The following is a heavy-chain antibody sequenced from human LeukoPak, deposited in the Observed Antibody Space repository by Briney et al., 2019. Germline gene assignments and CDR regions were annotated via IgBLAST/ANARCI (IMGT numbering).Heavy chain of an antibody. CDR2: INHSGGT. Sequence: SETLSITCAVYGGSFRGYYWSWIRQAPGKGLEWIGEINHSGGTNYNPSLKSRVTVSVDTSKNQFSLNLTSVTAADTAVYYCASRCGGSSDSCWFDPWGQGTLVTVPS. V-gene: IGHV4-34*01. CDR3: ASRCGGSSDSCWFDP. CDR1: GGSFRGYY. J-gene: IGHJ5*02. D-gene: IGHD4-23*01.